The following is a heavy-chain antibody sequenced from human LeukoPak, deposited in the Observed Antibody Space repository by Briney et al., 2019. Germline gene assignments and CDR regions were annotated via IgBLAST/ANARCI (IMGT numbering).Heavy chain of an antibody. V-gene: IGHV3-23*01. J-gene: IGHJ5*02. CDR3: AKQVACSGGRCYLNWLDP. Sequence: GASLRLSCAASGFTFSSYAMSWVRQAPGKGLEWVSGMRRKNGSTYYADSVKGRFTISRDNSKNMLFLQMNSLRAEDTAVYYCAKQVACSGGRCYLNWLDPWGQGTLVT. D-gene: IGHD2-15*01. CDR1: GFTFSSYA. CDR2: MRRKNGST.